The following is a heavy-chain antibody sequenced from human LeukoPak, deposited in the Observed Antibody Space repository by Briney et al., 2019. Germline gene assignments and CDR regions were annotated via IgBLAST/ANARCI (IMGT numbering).Heavy chain of an antibody. CDR2: ISGSDSST. CDR1: GFTFGNYA. D-gene: IGHD6-19*01. V-gene: IGHV3-23*01. J-gene: IGHJ4*02. CDR3: AKGGIRSGWTDVY. Sequence: PGGSLRISCAASGFTFGNYARSWVRQAPGKGLEWVSAISGSDSSTYYADSVKGRFTISRDNSKNTLFLQMNSLRGEDTAVYYCAKGGIRSGWTDVYWGQGTVVTVSS.